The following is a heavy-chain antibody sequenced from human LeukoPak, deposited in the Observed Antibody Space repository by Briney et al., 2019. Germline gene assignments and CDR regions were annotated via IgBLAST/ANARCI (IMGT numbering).Heavy chain of an antibody. J-gene: IGHJ4*02. V-gene: IGHV3-11*06. CDR3: ARASGYPLAVFDY. Sequence: GGSLRLSCAASGFTFSDYYMSWIRQAPGKGLEWVSYISSSSSYTNYADSVKGRFTISRDNAKNSLYLQMNSLRAEDTAVYYCARASGYPLAVFDYWGQGTLVTVSS. D-gene: IGHD3-10*01. CDR2: ISSSSSYT. CDR1: GFTFSDYY.